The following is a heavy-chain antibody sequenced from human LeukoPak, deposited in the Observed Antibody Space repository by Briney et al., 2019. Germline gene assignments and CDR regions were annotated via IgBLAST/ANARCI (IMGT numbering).Heavy chain of an antibody. Sequence: KPSETLSLTCTVSSGYISSDYWSWIRQPPGKGLEWIGYIYYSGTTNYNPSLKSRVTMSVDTSNKLFTLKLSSVTAADTAVYYCARSKYYFDYWGQGSLVTVSS. CDR2: IYYSGTT. D-gene: IGHD2/OR15-2a*01. CDR1: SGYISSDY. J-gene: IGHJ4*02. V-gene: IGHV4-59*01. CDR3: ARSKYYFDY.